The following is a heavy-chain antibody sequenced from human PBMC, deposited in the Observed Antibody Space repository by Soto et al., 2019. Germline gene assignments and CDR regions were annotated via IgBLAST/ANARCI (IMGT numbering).Heavy chain of an antibody. J-gene: IGHJ4*02. Sequence: QVPLVQSGAEVKKPGASMKVSCKASGYTFTSYGISWVRQAPGQGLEWMTWFSADNGNINYAQKLQGRVTMTTDTSTSTTYMELRSLRSDDTAVYYCARTKYSSGWYGGYYFDNWGQGTLVTVSS. CDR2: FSADNGNI. V-gene: IGHV1-18*01. CDR3: ARTKYSSGWYGGYYFDN. D-gene: IGHD6-19*01. CDR1: GYTFTSYG.